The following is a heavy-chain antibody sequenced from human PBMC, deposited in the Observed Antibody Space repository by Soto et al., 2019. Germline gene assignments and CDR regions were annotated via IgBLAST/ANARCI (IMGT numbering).Heavy chain of an antibody. CDR2: IYYSGST. CDR3: ARATFFGVVKFGVSYFDY. D-gene: IGHD3-3*01. V-gene: IGHV4-61*01. J-gene: IGHJ4*02. CDR1: GGSVRSGSFY. Sequence: QVQLQESGPGLAKPSETLSLTCTVSGGSVRSGSFYWSWIRQPPGKGLEWIGYIYYSGSTNYNPPLKSRVTISADTSKNQFSLKLSSVTAADTALYYCARATFFGVVKFGVSYFDYWGQGTLVTVSS.